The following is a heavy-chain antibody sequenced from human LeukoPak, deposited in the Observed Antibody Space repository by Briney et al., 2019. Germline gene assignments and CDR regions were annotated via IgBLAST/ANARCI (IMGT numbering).Heavy chain of an antibody. Sequence: QSGGSLRLSCAASGFALSASYMNWVRQAPGKGLEWVANIKQDGSVMNYVASVKGRFTISRDNAKNSLSLQMNNLRAEDTAVYYCTKGLTRADSWGPGTLVTVSS. CDR2: IKQDGSVM. CDR1: GFALSASY. J-gene: IGHJ4*02. CDR3: TKGLTRADS. V-gene: IGHV3-7*01.